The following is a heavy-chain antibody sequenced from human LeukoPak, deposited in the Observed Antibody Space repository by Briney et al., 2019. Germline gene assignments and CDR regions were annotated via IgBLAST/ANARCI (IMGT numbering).Heavy chain of an antibody. CDR1: GFTFSNFA. D-gene: IGHD6-19*01. V-gene: IGHV3-23*01. CDR2: ISGSGGST. Sequence: GGSLRLSCAASGFTFSNFAMSWVRQAPGKGLEWVSAISGSGGSTYYADSVKGRFTISRDNSKNTLYLQMNSLRAEDTAVYYCAKDGYSSAWYWGFDYWGQGTLVTVSS. J-gene: IGHJ4*02. CDR3: AKDGYSSAWYWGFDY.